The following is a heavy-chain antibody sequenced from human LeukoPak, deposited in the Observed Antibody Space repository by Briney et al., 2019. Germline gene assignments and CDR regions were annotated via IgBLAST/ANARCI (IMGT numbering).Heavy chain of an antibody. D-gene: IGHD6-19*01. J-gene: IGHJ6*03. CDR1: GFTFSSYS. CDR2: ISSSSSYI. Sequence: GGSLRLSCAASGFTFSSYSMNWVRQAPGKGLEWVSSISSSSSYIYYADSVKGRFTISRDNAKNSLYLQMNSLRAEDTAVYYCASWSGILGEYSSGPDDAYYYYYYMDVWGKGTTVTVSS. V-gene: IGHV3-21*04. CDR3: ASWSGILGEYSSGPDDAYYYYYYMDV.